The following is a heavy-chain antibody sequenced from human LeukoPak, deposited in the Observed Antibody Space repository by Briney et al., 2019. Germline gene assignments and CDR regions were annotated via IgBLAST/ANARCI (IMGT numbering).Heavy chain of an antibody. Sequence: GGSLRLSCAASGFSFSSYGMHWVRQAPGKGLEWVAVTSYDESNKYYADSVKGRFTVSRDNSKNTLYLQMNSLRAEDTAVYYCARDTREGYCSSTSCYYYYYMDVWGKGTTVTISS. CDR1: GFSFSSYG. CDR3: ARDTREGYCSSTSCYYYYYMDV. V-gene: IGHV3-30*03. CDR2: TSYDESNK. D-gene: IGHD2-2*01. J-gene: IGHJ6*03.